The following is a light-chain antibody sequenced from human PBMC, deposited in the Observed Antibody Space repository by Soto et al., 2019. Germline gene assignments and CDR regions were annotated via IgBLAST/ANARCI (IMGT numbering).Light chain of an antibody. CDR1: QSISSW. J-gene: IGKJ2*01. CDR2: DAS. Sequence: DIQMTQSPSTLSASVGDRVTITCRASQSISSWLAWYQQKPGKAPKLLIYDASSLESGVPSRFSGSGSGTEFTLTISSLQPDDFAAYYCQQYNSLSTFGQG. CDR3: QQYNSLST. V-gene: IGKV1-5*01.